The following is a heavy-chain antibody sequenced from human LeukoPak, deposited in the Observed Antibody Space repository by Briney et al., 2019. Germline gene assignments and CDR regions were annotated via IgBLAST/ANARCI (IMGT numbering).Heavy chain of an antibody. CDR3: ARGAGWYLNYFEY. CDR1: GFTFSSCA. CDR2: ISHDGTNK. V-gene: IGHV3-30*04. Sequence: GGSLRLSCAASGFTFSSCAIRWVRQGPGKGLEWVAVISHDGTNKYYADSVKGRFTISRDKSKNTLYLQMNSLRAEDTAVYYCARGAGWYLNYFEYWGQGTLVTVSS. D-gene: IGHD6-19*01. J-gene: IGHJ4*02.